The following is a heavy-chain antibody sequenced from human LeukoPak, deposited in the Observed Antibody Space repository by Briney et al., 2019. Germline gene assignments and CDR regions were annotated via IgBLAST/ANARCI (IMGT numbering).Heavy chain of an antibody. J-gene: IGHJ4*02. Sequence: GGSLILSCVASGSTFSSYAMSWVRQAPGKGLEWVSAIRESGGSTHYADSVKGRFTISRDNSKNTLYLQMNSLRAEDTAVYYCAKTKPYGTTWYGGIDWGQGALVTVSS. V-gene: IGHV3-23*01. CDR3: AKTKPYGTTWYGGID. CDR2: IRESGGST. D-gene: IGHD6-13*01. CDR1: GSTFSSYA.